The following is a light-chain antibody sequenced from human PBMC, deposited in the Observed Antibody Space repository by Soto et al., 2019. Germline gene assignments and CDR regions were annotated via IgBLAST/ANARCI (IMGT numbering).Light chain of an antibody. CDR1: QIISNW. V-gene: IGKV1-5*03. Sequence: DIKMTQSPSTLSASVGDRVTITCRASQIISNWLAWYQQKPGKAPKVLIYKASSLETGVPSRFSGSGSGTEFTLTISSLQPDDFATYYCQQSNSYPVTFGPGTTVNIK. CDR3: QQSNSYPVT. J-gene: IGKJ3*01. CDR2: KAS.